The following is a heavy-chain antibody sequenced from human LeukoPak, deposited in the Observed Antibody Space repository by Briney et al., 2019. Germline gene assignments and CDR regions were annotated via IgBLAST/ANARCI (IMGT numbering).Heavy chain of an antibody. J-gene: IGHJ3*02. V-gene: IGHV4-30-4*08. CDR1: GGSISSGDYY. Sequence: PSQTLSLTCTVSGGSISSGDYYWSWIRQPPGKGLEWFGYIYYSGSTYDNPSLKSRVTISVDTSKSQFFLKLSSVTAADTAVYYCASLNTAMPYGHDAFDIWGQGTMVTVSS. CDR2: IYYSGST. D-gene: IGHD5-18*01. CDR3: ASLNTAMPYGHDAFDI.